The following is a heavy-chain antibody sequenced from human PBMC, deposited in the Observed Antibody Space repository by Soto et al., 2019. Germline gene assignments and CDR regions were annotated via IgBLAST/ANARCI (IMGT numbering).Heavy chain of an antibody. CDR1: GGTFNTYA. J-gene: IGHJ4*02. Sequence: QVQLVQSGAEMKKPGSSVKGSCQSSGGTFNTYAMNWVRQAPGQGPEWMGDISPMFGAANYAPKFQGRVTITADESTGTSYMQLSSLASEDTALYFCAREVQVHTPAFVYWGQRTLVTVSS. D-gene: IGHD3-10*01. CDR3: AREVQVHTPAFVY. V-gene: IGHV1-69*19. CDR2: ISPMFGAA.